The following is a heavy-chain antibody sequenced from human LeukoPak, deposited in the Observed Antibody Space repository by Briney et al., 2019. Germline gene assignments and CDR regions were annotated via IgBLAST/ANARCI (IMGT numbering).Heavy chain of an antibody. CDR2: IKIDGSEK. J-gene: IGHJ3*02. D-gene: IGHD1-7*01. V-gene: IGHV3-7*03. CDR3: ATFKGIGELRAYAFDI. CDR1: GLTFSNYW. Sequence: GGSLRLSCAASGLTFSNYWMTWVRQAPGKGLEWVATIKIDGSEKYYVDSVKGRFTISRDNAKNSLYLQMNSLRAADTAVYYCATFKGIGELRAYAFDIWGPGTMVTVSS.